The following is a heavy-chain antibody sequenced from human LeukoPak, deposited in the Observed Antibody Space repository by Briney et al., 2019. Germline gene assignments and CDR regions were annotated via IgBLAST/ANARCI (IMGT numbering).Heavy chain of an antibody. D-gene: IGHD3-22*01. CDR3: ASSYYYDSSGYYAVDKEF. CDR2: IKQDGSEK. CDR1: GFTFSSYW. J-gene: IGHJ4*02. V-gene: IGHV3-7*01. Sequence: GGSLRLSCAASGFTFSSYWMSWVRQAPGKGLEWVANIKQDGSEKYYVDSVKGRFTISRDNAKNSLYLQMNSLRAEDTAVYYCASSYYYDSSGYYAVDKEFWGQGTLVTVSS.